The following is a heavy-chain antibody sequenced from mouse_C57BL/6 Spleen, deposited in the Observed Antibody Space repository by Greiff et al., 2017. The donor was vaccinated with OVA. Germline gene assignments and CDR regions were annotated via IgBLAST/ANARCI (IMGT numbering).Heavy chain of an antibody. CDR2: IYPSDSET. Sequence: QVQLKQPGAELVRPGSSVKLSCKASGYTFTSYWMDWVKQRPGQGLEWIGNIYPSDSETHYNQKFKDKATLTVDKSSSTAYMQLSSLTSEDSAVYYCARSYYYGSRSYFDYWGQGTTLTVSS. V-gene: IGHV1-61*01. CDR3: ARSYYYGSRSYFDY. D-gene: IGHD1-1*01. J-gene: IGHJ2*01. CDR1: GYTFTSYW.